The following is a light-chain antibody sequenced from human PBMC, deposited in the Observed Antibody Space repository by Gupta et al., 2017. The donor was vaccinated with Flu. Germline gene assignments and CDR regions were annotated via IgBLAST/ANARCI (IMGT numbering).Light chain of an antibody. CDR3: QSYDTSLGAYV. CDR1: SKIGAGYD. CDR2: GNT. V-gene: IGLV1-40*01. Sequence: SKIGAGYDVHWYQQLPGTAPKLLIYGNTSRPSGVPDRFSGSKYGTSAALAITGLQAEDEADYYCQSYDTSLGAYVFGAGTKVTVL. J-gene: IGLJ1*01.